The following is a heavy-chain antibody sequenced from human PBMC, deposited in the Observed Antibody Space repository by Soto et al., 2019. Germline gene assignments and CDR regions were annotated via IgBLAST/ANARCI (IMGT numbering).Heavy chain of an antibody. D-gene: IGHD3-10*01. J-gene: IGHJ6*02. Sequence: QVQLVQSGAEVKKPGSSVKVSCKASGCTFSSYTISWVRQAPGQGLEWMGRIIPILGIANYAQKFQGRVTITADKSTSTAYMELSSLSSEDTAVYYCARDGSGGWGQGTTVTVSS. CDR2: IIPILGIA. CDR3: ARDGSGG. CDR1: GCTFSSYT. V-gene: IGHV1-69*08.